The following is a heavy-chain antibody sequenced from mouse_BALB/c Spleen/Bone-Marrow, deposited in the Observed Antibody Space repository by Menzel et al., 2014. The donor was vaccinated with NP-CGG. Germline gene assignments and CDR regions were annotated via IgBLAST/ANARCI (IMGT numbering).Heavy chain of an antibody. J-gene: IGHJ1*01. Sequence: QLQQPGPELVKPGASVKMSCKASGYTFTSYVIHWVKQKPGQGLEWIGYTNPYTDGAKYNEKFKGKATLTSDKSSSTAYMELSSLTSEDSAVYYCARSVWYFDVWGAGTTVTVSS. CDR1: GYTFTSYV. V-gene: IGHV1-14*01. CDR3: ARSVWYFDV. CDR2: TNPYTDGA.